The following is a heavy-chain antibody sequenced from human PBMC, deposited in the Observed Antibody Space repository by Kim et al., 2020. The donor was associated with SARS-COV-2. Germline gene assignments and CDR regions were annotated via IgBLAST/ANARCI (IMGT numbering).Heavy chain of an antibody. D-gene: IGHD1-26*01. V-gene: IGHV3-13*04. CDR1: GFTLSNYE. J-gene: IGHJ3*02. Sequence: GGSLRLSCAASGFTLSNYEMHWVRQATGRGLEWVASIGPPGNTYYTDSVKGRFTISRENAKTSFYLQMDSLTAGDTAIYYCAREDPGGWGAFAICGQGTMVTVSS. CDR2: IGPPGNT. CDR3: AREDPGGWGAFAI.